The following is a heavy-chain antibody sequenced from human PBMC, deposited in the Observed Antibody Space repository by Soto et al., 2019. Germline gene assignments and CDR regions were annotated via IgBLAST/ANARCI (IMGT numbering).Heavy chain of an antibody. CDR3: AKPDFWSGYYEVFDY. D-gene: IGHD3-3*01. V-gene: IGHV3-23*01. J-gene: IGHJ4*02. CDR1: GFTFSSYA. CDR2: ISGSGGST. Sequence: GGSLRLSCAASGFTFSSYAMSWVRQAPGKGLEWVSAISGSGGSTYYADSVKGRFTISRDNSKNTLYLQMNSLRAEDTAVYYCAKPDFWSGYYEVFDYWGQGTLVTVSS.